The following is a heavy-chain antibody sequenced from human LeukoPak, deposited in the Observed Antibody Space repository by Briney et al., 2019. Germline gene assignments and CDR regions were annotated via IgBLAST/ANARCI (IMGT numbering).Heavy chain of an antibody. CDR1: GGSISSGGYY. Sequence: SQTLSLTCTVSGGSISSGGYYWSWIRQHPGKGLEWIGYIYYSGSTYYNPSLKSRVTISVDTSKNQFSLKLSSVTAADTAVYYCARKQQLAPFWFDPWGQGTLVTVSS. CDR2: IYYSGST. J-gene: IGHJ5*02. CDR3: ARKQQLAPFWFDP. D-gene: IGHD6-13*01. V-gene: IGHV4-31*03.